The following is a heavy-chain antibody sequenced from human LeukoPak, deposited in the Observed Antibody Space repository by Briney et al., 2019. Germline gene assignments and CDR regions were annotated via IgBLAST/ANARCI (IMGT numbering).Heavy chain of an antibody. J-gene: IGHJ4*02. CDR1: GYTFTGYY. D-gene: IGHD3-10*01. V-gene: IGHV1-2*02. Sequence: ASVKVSCKASGYTFTGYYMHWVRQAPGQGLEWMGWINPNSGGTNYAQKFQGRVTMTRDTSISTAYMELSRLRSDDTAVYYCARSMVRGVINRALDYWGQGTLVTVSS. CDR3: ARSMVRGVINRALDY. CDR2: INPNSGGT.